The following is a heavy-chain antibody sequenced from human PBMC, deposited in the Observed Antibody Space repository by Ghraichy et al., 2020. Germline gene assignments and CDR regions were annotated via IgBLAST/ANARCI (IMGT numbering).Heavy chain of an antibody. CDR2: ISSSGSTI. Sequence: GGSLRLSCAASGFPFITYTMNWVRQAPGKGLEWVSYISSSGSTIYYADSVKGRFTISRDNAKNSLYLQMNSLRDEDTAVYYCARGGDYFDYWGQGTLVTVSS. D-gene: IGHD4-17*01. CDR3: ARGGDYFDY. V-gene: IGHV3-48*02. CDR1: GFPFITYT. J-gene: IGHJ4*02.